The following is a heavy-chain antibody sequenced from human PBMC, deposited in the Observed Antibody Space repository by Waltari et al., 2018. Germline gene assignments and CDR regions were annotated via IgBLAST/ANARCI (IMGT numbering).Heavy chain of an antibody. V-gene: IGHV4-59*12. CDR2: SNGNSGST. Sequence: QVQLQESGPGLVKTSETLSPTCDVPGGSLRSYWWRRRRQPPGKGLEWIGESNGNSGSTNYNPSLKSRVTISKDASKNQLSLKLTSVTAADTAVYYCARAVVGTTRYFEFWGQGALVTVSS. CDR1: GGSLRSYW. J-gene: IGHJ1*01. D-gene: IGHD3-3*01. CDR3: ARAVVGTTRYFEF.